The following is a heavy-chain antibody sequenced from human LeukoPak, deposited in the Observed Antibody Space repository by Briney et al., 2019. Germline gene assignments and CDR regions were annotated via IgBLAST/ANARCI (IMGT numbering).Heavy chain of an antibody. J-gene: IGHJ4*02. CDR3: AREYSYGYFSVDY. D-gene: IGHD5-18*01. V-gene: IGHV1-2*02. Sequence: GASVKVSCKASGYTFTSYYMHWVRQAPGQGLEWMGWINPNSGGTNYAQKFQGRVTMTRDTSISTAYMELSRLRSDDTAVYYCAREYSYGYFSVDYWGQGTLVTVSS. CDR2: INPNSGGT. CDR1: GYTFTSYY.